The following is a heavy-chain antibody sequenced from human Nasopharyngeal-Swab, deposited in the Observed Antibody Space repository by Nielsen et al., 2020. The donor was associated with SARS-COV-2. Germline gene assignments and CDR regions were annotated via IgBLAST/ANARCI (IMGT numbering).Heavy chain of an antibody. CDR1: GGSISSSSYY. CDR3: ARGPTEVTMIVVVHFDY. V-gene: IGHV4-39*01. Sequence: SETLSLTCNVSGGSISSSSYYWGWIRQPPGKGLEWIGSIYYSGSTYYNPSLKSRVTISVDTSKNHFSLKLSSVTAADTAVYYCARGPTEVTMIVVVHFDYWGQGTLVTVSS. J-gene: IGHJ4*02. D-gene: IGHD3-22*01. CDR2: IYYSGST.